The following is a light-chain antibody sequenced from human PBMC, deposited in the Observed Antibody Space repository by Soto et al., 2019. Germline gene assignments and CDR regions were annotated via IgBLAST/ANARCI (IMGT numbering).Light chain of an antibody. Sequence: NVLTQSPSTLSLSQGERATLSCRASQSVSNNYLAYYQQKPCQAPRLLIYGASNRATGITYRFSGSGSGTDFTLTISRQEHEDVAVYYCQQYGRSGTFGQGTKVDIK. V-gene: IGKV3-20*01. J-gene: IGKJ1*01. CDR3: QQYGRSGT. CDR1: QSVSNNY. CDR2: GAS.